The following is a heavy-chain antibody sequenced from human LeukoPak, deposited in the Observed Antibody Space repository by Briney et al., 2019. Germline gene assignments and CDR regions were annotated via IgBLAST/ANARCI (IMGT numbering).Heavy chain of an antibody. CDR1: GFTFDDYG. V-gene: IGHV3-20*04. J-gene: IGHJ4*02. Sequence: GGSLRLSCAASGFTFDDYGMSWVRQAPGKGLEWVSGTNWNGGSTGYADSVKGRFTISRDNAKNSLYLQMNSLRAEDTALYYCARAISEWYNVGYWGQGTLVTVSS. CDR3: ARAISEWYNVGY. CDR2: TNWNGGST. D-gene: IGHD1-1*01.